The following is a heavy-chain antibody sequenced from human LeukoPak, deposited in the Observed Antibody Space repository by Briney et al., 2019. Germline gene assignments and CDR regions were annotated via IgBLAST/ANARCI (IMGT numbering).Heavy chain of an antibody. CDR2: IYSSGST. CDR1: GCSISSYY. J-gene: IGHJ4*02. Sequence: SETLSLTCTVSGCSISSYYWSWIRQPPGKGLEWIGYIYSSGSTKYNPSLKSRVTISVDTSKNQFSLKLSSVTAADTAVYYCARGGGYGSPLGFWGQGTLVTVSS. CDR3: ARGGGYGSPLGF. V-gene: IGHV4-4*09. D-gene: IGHD5-18*01.